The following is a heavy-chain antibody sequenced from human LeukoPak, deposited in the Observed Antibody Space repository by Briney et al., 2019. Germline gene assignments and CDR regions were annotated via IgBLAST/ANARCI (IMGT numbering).Heavy chain of an antibody. D-gene: IGHD1-26*01. Sequence: GGSLRLSCAASGFTFSSYPMSWVRQAPGKGLEWVSSINGGSSTYYADSVKGRFTISRDNSKNTLYLQMNSLRAEDTAVYYCARGATYAYYQDYWGQGTLVTVSS. CDR2: INGGSST. CDR1: GFTFSSYP. V-gene: IGHV3-23*01. J-gene: IGHJ4*02. CDR3: ARGATYAYYQDY.